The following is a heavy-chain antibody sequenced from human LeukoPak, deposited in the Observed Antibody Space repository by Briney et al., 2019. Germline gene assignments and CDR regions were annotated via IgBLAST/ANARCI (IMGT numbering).Heavy chain of an antibody. V-gene: IGHV1-2*02. CDR1: GYTFTGYY. CDR3: AREGYRGFGELLRGLGY. J-gene: IGHJ4*02. CDR2: INPNSGGT. D-gene: IGHD3-10*01. Sequence: GASVKVSCKASGYTFTGYYIHWVRQAPGQGLEWMGWINPNSGGTNYAQKFQGRVTMTKDTSINTTYMDLSSLRSDDAAVYYCAREGYRGFGELLRGLGYWGQGTLVTVSS.